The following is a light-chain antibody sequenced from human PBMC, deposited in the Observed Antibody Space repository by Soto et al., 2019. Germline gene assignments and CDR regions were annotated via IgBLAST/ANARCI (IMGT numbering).Light chain of an antibody. CDR1: NSDVCSYNY. CDR3: SSYAGTNTPYL. J-gene: IGLJ1*01. Sequence: QSVLTQPPSASGSPGQSVTISCTGKNSDVCSYNYVSWYQQHSGKAPKLMIFEVRKRPSGVPDRFSGSTSGNSASLTVSGLQAADDADYYCSSYAGTNTPYLFGTGTKLTVL. V-gene: IGLV2-8*01. CDR2: EVR.